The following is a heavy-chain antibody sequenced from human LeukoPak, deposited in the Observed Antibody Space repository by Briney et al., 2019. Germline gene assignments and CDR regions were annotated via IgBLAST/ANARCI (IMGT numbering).Heavy chain of an antibody. J-gene: IGHJ4*02. CDR3: ARRDNSFDS. Sequence: SGTLSLTCSVSGGSISSHNHHWDWIRQPPGNGLEWIGSIHHSGVTYSTPSLRSPLTLSVDMSKNHFSLNLSSVTAADTAVYYCARRDNSFDSWGPGTLVTVSS. V-gene: IGHV4-39*02. CDR2: IHHSGVT. D-gene: IGHD5-24*01. CDR1: GGSISSHNHH.